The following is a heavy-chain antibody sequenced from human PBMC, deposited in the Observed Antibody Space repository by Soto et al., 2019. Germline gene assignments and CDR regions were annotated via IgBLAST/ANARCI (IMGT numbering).Heavy chain of an antibody. CDR2: IYSGGST. D-gene: IGHD3-3*01. V-gene: IGHV3-53*01. Sequence: LRLSCAASGFTVSSNYMSWVRQAPGKGLEWVSVIYSGGSTYYADSVKGRFTISRDNSKNTLYLQMNSLRAEDTAVYYCARDPSPHLPAYDFWSGYYTGYFDYWGQGTLVTVSS. J-gene: IGHJ4*02. CDR3: ARDPSPHLPAYDFWSGYYTGYFDY. CDR1: GFTVSSNY.